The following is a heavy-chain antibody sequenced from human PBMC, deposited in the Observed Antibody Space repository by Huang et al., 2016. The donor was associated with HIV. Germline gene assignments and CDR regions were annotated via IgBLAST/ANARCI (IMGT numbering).Heavy chain of an antibody. J-gene: IGHJ3*02. D-gene: IGHD3-10*01. CDR1: GFTFSSYG. CDR3: AKGSMANAFDI. Sequence: QVQLVESGGGVVQPGGSLRLSCAASGFTFSSYGMHWVRQAPGKVLEWVAFIRYDGINKYYADSVRGRFTISRDNSKNTLYLQMNSLRAEDTAVYYCAKGSMANAFDIWGQGTMVTVSS. CDR2: IRYDGINK. V-gene: IGHV3-30*02.